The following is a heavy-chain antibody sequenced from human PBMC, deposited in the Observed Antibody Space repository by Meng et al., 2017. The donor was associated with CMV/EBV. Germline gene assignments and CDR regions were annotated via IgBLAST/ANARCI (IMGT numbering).Heavy chain of an antibody. CDR1: GYTFTSYD. CDR3: ARGRRVFLGYCSSTSCHDFDY. J-gene: IGHJ4*02. V-gene: IGHV1-8*03. D-gene: IGHD2-2*01. Sequence: ASVKVSCKASGYTFTSYDINWVRQATGQGLEWMGWMNPNSGNTGYAQKFQGRVTITRNTSISTAYMELSSLRSEDTAVYDCARGRRVFLGYCSSTSCHDFDYWGQGTLVTVSS. CDR2: MNPNSGNT.